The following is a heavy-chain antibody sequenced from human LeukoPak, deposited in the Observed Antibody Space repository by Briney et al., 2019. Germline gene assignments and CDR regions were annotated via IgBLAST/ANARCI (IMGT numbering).Heavy chain of an antibody. CDR1: GYTFTSYY. V-gene: IGHV1-46*01. CDR3: ARGSRFLDY. J-gene: IGHJ4*02. CDR2: INPSGGRT. Sequence: GASVKVSCTASGYTFTSYYMPWVRQAPGQGLEWMGIINPSGGRTNYAQKFQGRVTMTRDTSTSTVYMELSSLRSEDTAVYYCARGSRFLDYWGQGTLVTVSS. D-gene: IGHD2-2*01.